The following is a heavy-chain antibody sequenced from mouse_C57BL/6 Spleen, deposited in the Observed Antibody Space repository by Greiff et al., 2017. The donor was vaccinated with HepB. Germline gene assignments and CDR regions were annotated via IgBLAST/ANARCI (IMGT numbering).Heavy chain of an antibody. J-gene: IGHJ3*01. D-gene: IGHD1-1*01. V-gene: IGHV1-22*01. Sequence: EVQLQQSGPELVKPGASVKMSCKASGYTFTDYNMHWVKQSHGKSLEWIGYINPNNGGTSYNQKFKGKATLTVNKSSSTAYMELRSLTSEDSAVYYCARLDYYGSRPWFAYWGQGTLVTVSA. CDR3: ARLDYYGSRPWFAY. CDR1: GYTFTDYN. CDR2: INPNNGGT.